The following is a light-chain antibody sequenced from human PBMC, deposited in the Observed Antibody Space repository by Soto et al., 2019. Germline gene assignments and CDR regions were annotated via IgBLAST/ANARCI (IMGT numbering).Light chain of an antibody. CDR2: DVS. CDR3: CSYARSYTFPYV. J-gene: IGLJ1*01. V-gene: IGLV2-11*01. Sequence: QSALTQPRSVSGSPGQSVTISCTGTSSDVGGYNYVSWYQQHPGKAPKLMIYDVSKRPSGVPDRFSGSKSGNTASLTISGLQAEDEADYYCCSYARSYTFPYVFGTGTQLTVL. CDR1: SSDVGGYNY.